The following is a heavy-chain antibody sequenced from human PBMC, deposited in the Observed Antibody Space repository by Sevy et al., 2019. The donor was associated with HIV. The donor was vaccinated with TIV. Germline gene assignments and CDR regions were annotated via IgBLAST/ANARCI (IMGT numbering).Heavy chain of an antibody. V-gene: IGHV3-33*01. CDR3: AREVATWHPGDY. CDR2: IWYDGSNK. CDR1: GFTFSSYG. Sequence: GGSLRLSCAASGFTFSSYGMHWVRQAPGKGLEWVAVIWYDGSNKYYADSVKGRFTIPRDNSKNTLYLQMNSLRAEDTAVYYCAREVATWHPGDYWGQGTLVTVSS. D-gene: IGHD5-12*01. J-gene: IGHJ4*02.